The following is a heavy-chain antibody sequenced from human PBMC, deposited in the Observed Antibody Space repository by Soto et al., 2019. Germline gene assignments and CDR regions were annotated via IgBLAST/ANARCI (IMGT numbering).Heavy chain of an antibody. V-gene: IGHV4-30-4*01. CDR2: IYYSGST. CDR1: GGSISSGDYY. Sequence: QVQLQESGPGLVKPSQTLSLTCTVSGGSISSGDYYWSWIRQPPGKGLEWIGYIYYSGSTYYNPSLKSRVTISVDTSKNQFSLKLSSVTAADTAVYYCARDGPRYYYDSSEFYFDYWGQGTLVTVSS. CDR3: ARDGPRYYYDSSEFYFDY. J-gene: IGHJ4*02. D-gene: IGHD3-22*01.